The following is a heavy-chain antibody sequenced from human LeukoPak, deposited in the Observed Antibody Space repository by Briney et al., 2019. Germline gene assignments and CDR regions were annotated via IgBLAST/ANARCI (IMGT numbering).Heavy chain of an antibody. CDR1: GFTFSSYS. J-gene: IGHJ3*02. CDR3: ARETYCSGGSCYKGNAFGI. V-gene: IGHV3-21*01. CDR2: ISSSSSYI. D-gene: IGHD2-15*01. Sequence: GGSLRLSCAASGFTFSSYSMNWVRQAPGKGLEWVSSISSSSSYIYYADSVKGRFTISRDNVKNSLYLQMNSLRADDTAVYYCARETYCSGGSCYKGNAFGIWGQGTMVTVSS.